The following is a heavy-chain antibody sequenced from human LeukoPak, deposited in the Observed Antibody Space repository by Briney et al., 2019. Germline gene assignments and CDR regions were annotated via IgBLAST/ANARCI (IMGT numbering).Heavy chain of an antibody. CDR3: YVESGWYVY. CDR1: GYSFTSYW. D-gene: IGHD6-19*01. CDR2: LYPGNSDP. Sequence: GESLKISCKGSGYSFTSYWIGWVRQMTGKGLEWMRILYPGNSDPRYSPSFQGQVTISADKSISTAYLQWSSLNASDTAMYYCYVESGWYVYWGQGTLVTVSS. J-gene: IGHJ4*02. V-gene: IGHV5-51*01.